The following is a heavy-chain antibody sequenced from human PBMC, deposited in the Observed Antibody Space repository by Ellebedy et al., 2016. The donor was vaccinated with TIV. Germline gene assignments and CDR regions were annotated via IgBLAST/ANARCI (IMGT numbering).Heavy chain of an antibody. V-gene: IGHV4-30-2*01. CDR3: ARSGSRLGGARLDP. J-gene: IGHJ5*02. CDR2: IYHSGST. Sequence: SETLSLTCAVSGGSISSGGYSWSWIRQPPGKGLEWIGYIYHSGSTYYNPSLKSRVTISVDKSKNQFSLKLSSVTAADTAVYYCARSGSRLGGARLDPWGQGTLVTVSS. D-gene: IGHD3-16*01. CDR1: GGSISSGGYS.